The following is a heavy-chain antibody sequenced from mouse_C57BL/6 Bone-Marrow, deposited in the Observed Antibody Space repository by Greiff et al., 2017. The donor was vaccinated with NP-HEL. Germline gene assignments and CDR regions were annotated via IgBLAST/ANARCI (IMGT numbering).Heavy chain of an antibody. Sequence: EVQLVESGEGLVKPGGSLKLSCAASGFTFSSYAMSWVRQTPEKRLEGVAYISSGGDYIYDADPVKGRFTISRDNARNTLYLQLSSLKSEDTAMYYCTREPLYFDYWGQGTTLTVSS. CDR2: ISSGGDYI. J-gene: IGHJ2*01. CDR1: GFTFSSYA. V-gene: IGHV5-9-1*02. CDR3: TREPLYFDY. D-gene: IGHD6-1*01.